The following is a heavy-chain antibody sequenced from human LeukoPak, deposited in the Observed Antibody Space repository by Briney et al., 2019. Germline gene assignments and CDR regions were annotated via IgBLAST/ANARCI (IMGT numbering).Heavy chain of an antibody. J-gene: IGHJ4*02. CDR1: GYTFTSNY. Sequence: AASVKVSCKASGYTFTSNYIHWVRQAPGQGLEWMGMIYPRDGSTSYAQKFQGRVTVTRDTSTSTVHMELSGLRSEDTAVYYCARDPFSFSSYWGQGTLVTVSS. CDR2: IYPRDGST. D-gene: IGHD2-15*01. CDR3: ARDPFSFSSY. V-gene: IGHV1-46*01.